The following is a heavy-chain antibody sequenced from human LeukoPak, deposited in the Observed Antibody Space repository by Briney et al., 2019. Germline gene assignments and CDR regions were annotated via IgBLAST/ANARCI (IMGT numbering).Heavy chain of an antibody. CDR1: GYTFTSYD. V-gene: IGHV1-8*02. CDR2: MNPNSGNT. Sequence: ASVKVSCKASGYTFTSYDINWVRQATGQGLEWMGWMNPNSGNTGYAQKFQGRVTMTTDTSTSTAYMELRSLRSDDTAVYYCARQISYYYDSSGSTLGWFDPWGQGTLVTVSS. D-gene: IGHD3-22*01. J-gene: IGHJ5*02. CDR3: ARQISYYYDSSGSTLGWFDP.